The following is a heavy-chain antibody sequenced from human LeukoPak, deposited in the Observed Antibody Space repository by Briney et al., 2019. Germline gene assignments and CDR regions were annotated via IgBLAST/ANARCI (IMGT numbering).Heavy chain of an antibody. D-gene: IGHD1-26*01. CDR2: IIGSGGDT. Sequence: PGRSLRLSCAASGFTFGAYVMIWVRQAPGEGLEWVSAIIGSGGDTYYADSVKGRFTISRDNAKNSLYLQMNSLRAEDTAVYYCARDAWELHYFDYWGQGTLVTVSS. CDR1: GFTFGAYV. J-gene: IGHJ4*02. CDR3: ARDAWELHYFDY. V-gene: IGHV3-21*01.